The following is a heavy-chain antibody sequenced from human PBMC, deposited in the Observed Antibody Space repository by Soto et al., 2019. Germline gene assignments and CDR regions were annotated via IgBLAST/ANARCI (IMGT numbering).Heavy chain of an antibody. V-gene: IGHV3-21*01. CDR3: ARPYSGSYSFDF. J-gene: IGHJ4*02. CDR2: IGSRGTDM. Sequence: AGGSLRLSCAASGFPFSVYNMNWVRQAPGKGLEWVSSIGSRGTDMYYAESVKGRFTISRDNAKNSLYLHLKGLRAEDTAVYYCARPYSGSYSFDFWGQGTMVTVSS. D-gene: IGHD1-26*01. CDR1: GFPFSVYN.